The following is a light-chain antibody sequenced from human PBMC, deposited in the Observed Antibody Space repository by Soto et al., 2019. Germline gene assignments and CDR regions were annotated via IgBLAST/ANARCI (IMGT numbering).Light chain of an antibody. J-gene: IGKJ1*01. CDR1: QGVRDW. CDR3: QQANSFPPTT. CDR2: TTS. Sequence: DIQMTQSPSSVSASVGDRVTITCRASQGVRDWVAWYQQKPGKAPKLLFSTTSTLEDGVPSRFSGRASGTEFNLTISSLQPEDFATYYCQQANSFPPTTFGQGTKVGIK. V-gene: IGKV1-12*01.